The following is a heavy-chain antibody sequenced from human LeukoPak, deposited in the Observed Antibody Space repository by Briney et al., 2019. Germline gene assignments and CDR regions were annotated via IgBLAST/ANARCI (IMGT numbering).Heavy chain of an antibody. Sequence: PSETLSLTCTVSGGSVSSGSYYWSWIRQPPGKGLEWIGYIYYSGSTNYNPSLKSRVTISVDTSKNQFSLKLSSVTAADTAVYYCARSNYYDSSGSIWYFDLWGRGTLVTVSS. J-gene: IGHJ2*01. CDR1: GGSVSSGSYY. CDR2: IYYSGST. CDR3: ARSNYYDSSGSIWYFDL. V-gene: IGHV4-61*01. D-gene: IGHD3-22*01.